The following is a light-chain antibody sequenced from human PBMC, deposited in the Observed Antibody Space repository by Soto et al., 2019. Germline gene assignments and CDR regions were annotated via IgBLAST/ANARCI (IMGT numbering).Light chain of an antibody. CDR1: QDISTW. V-gene: IGKV1-12*01. J-gene: IGKJ2*01. CDR3: QQANSFPYT. Sequence: DIQMTQSPSSVSASVGDRVSITCRASQDISTWLAWYQEKPGKAPELLIFAASSLQTGVPSRFSGSGSGTTFTLTISSLQPEDFAIYFCQQANSFPYTFGQGTMVEI. CDR2: AAS.